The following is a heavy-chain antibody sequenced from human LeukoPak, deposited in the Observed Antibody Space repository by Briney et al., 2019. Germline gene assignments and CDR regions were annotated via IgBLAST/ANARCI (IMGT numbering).Heavy chain of an antibody. CDR3: ARADWDTAMIDY. V-gene: IGHV3-30*02. Sequence: GGSLRLSCAASGFTFSSYGMHWVRQAPAKGREGVAFLRYDGSNKYYADSVKGRFTISRDNAKNALYLQMNSLRAEDTAVYYCARADWDTAMIDYWGQGTLVTVSS. D-gene: IGHD5-18*01. CDR2: LRYDGSNK. CDR1: GFTFSSYG. J-gene: IGHJ4*02.